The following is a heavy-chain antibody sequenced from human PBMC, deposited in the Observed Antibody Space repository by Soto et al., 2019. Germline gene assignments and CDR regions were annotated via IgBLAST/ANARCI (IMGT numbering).Heavy chain of an antibody. CDR1: GGSISSGDYY. J-gene: IGHJ4*02. D-gene: IGHD4-17*01. CDR2: IYYSGST. CDR3: ARVNGDYGGTYHGGVDY. Sequence: QVQLQESGPGLVKPSQTLSLTCTVSGGSISSGDYYWSWIRQPPGKGLEWIGYIYYSGSTYYNPSLKSRVTISVDTSNNQFSLKLSSVTAADAAVYYCARVNGDYGGTYHGGVDYWGQGTLVTVSS. V-gene: IGHV4-30-4*01.